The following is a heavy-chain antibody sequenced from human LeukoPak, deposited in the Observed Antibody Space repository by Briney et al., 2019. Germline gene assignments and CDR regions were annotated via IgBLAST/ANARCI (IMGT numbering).Heavy chain of an antibody. CDR2: IRSSSTTI. CDR1: GFTFSTSS. V-gene: IGHV3-48*01. CDR3: ARDSRSHCGTAACDY. Sequence: EGSLRLSCAASGFTFSTSSMNWVRQAPGKGLEWVSYIRSSSTTIYYADSVKGRFTISRDNAKNSLYLQMNSLRAEDTAVYFCARDSRSHCGTAACDYWGQGTLVTVSS. D-gene: IGHD2-8*02. J-gene: IGHJ4*02.